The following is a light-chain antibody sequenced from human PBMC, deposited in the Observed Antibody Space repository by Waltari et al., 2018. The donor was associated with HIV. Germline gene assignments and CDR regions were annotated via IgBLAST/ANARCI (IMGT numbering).Light chain of an antibody. J-gene: IGLJ2*01. CDR3: ASHAGSKDV. CDR1: SSDVGAYNY. Sequence: QSALTQPPSASGSPGQSVTISCTGTSSDVGAYNYVSWFQQHPGKAPKPMIYDVTKRPSGAPDRFSGSKSGNTASLTVSGLQAEDEADYYCASHAGSKDVFGGGTRLTVL. V-gene: IGLV2-8*01. CDR2: DVT.